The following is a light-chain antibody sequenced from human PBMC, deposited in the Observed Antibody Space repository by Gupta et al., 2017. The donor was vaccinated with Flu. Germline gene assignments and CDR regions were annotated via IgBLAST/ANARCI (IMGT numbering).Light chain of an antibody. Sequence: EIELTQSLVTLSISPGFTSTRSCSASQTIDTKIVWYQHKPGQAPRLLIYGASRRDTGVPARFSGSGSGTDFTLTITSMQPEDFELSYCQEHNKGPAALTFGGGTKLEIK. V-gene: IGKV3-15*01. CDR1: QTIDTK. CDR2: GAS. CDR3: QEHNKGPAALT. J-gene: IGKJ4*01.